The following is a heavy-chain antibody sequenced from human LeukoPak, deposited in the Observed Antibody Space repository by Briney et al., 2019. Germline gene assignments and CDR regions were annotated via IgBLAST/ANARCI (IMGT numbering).Heavy chain of an antibody. V-gene: IGHV3-9*01. D-gene: IGHD3-22*01. J-gene: IGHJ5*02. CDR1: GFTFDDYA. Sequence: GRSLRLSCAASGFTFDDYAMHWVRQAPGKGLEWVSGISWNSGSIGYADSVKGRFTISRDNAKNSLYLQMNSLRAEDTALYYCAKDITSSGRGWFDPWGQGTLVTVSS. CDR2: ISWNSGSI. CDR3: AKDITSSGRGWFDP.